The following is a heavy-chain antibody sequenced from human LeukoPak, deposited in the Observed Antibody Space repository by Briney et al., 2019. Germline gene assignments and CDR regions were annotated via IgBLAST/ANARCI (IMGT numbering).Heavy chain of an antibody. J-gene: IGHJ4*02. V-gene: IGHV3-21*01. CDR2: ISSSSIYK. CDR1: GFPLSSYS. D-gene: IGHD1-1*01. Sequence: GGSLRLSCAASGFPLSSYSMNWVRQAPGKGLEWLSSISSSSIYKYYADSVKGRFTISRDNAQNSLYLQMDSLRAEDTAVYYCATSRTFDYWGQGTLVTVSS. CDR3: ATSRTFDY.